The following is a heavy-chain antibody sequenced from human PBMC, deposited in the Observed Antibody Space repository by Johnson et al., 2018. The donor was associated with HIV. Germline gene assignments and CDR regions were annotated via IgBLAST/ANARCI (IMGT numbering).Heavy chain of an antibody. CDR1: GFTFSSYA. Sequence: QMLLVESGGGLVQPGGSLRLSCAASGFTFSSYAMYWVRQALGRGLEWVAVISYAGDNQYYADSVKGRFTISRDNSKNTLYLQMNSLRAEDTAVYYCARGRAVAGTRAFDIWGQGTMVTVSS. D-gene: IGHD6-19*01. J-gene: IGHJ3*02. V-gene: IGHV3-30-3*01. CDR3: ARGRAVAGTRAFDI. CDR2: ISYAGDNQ.